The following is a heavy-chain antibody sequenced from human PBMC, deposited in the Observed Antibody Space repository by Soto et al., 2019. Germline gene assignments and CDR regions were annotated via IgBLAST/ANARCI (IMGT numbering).Heavy chain of an antibody. CDR1: GYTFTTYG. D-gene: IGHD3-16*01. CDR3: ARMGDVPYYYYGMDV. CDR2: INGYNGNA. Sequence: QVQLVQSGAEVKKPGASVTVSCKASGYTFTTYGVSWVRQXPGXXXXXLGWINGYNGNAKYAENLQGRVTMTTDTSTSTAYMELRSLRSDDTAVYYCARMGDVPYYYYGMDVWGQGTTVTVSS. V-gene: IGHV1-18*01. J-gene: IGHJ6*02.